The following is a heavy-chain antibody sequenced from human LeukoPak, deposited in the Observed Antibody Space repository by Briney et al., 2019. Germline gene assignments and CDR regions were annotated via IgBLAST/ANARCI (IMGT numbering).Heavy chain of an antibody. D-gene: IGHD3-10*01. CDR3: ATTYGSGSYYQRYFDY. V-gene: IGHV5-51*01. CDR1: GYSFTSYW. CDR2: IYPGDSDT. Sequence: GESLKISYKGSGYSFTSYWIGWVRQMPGKGLEWMGIIYPGDSDTRYSPSFQGQVTISADKSISTAYLQWSSLKASDTAMYYCATTYGSGSYYQRYFDYWGQGTLVTVSS. J-gene: IGHJ4*02.